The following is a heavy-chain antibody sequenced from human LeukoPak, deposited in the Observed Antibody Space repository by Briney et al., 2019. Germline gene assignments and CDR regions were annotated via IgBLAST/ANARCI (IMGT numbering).Heavy chain of an antibody. Sequence: PGRSLRLSRATSGFTFSDYVMHWVRQAPGKGLEWVAVIWYDGSNRYYADSVRGRFTISRDNSKNTLFLQMNSLRVEDTAVYYCASLSITTATTVDFWGQGTLVTVSS. CDR3: ASLSITTATTVDF. D-gene: IGHD1-1*01. CDR1: GFTFSDYV. CDR2: IWYDGSNR. V-gene: IGHV3-33*01. J-gene: IGHJ4*02.